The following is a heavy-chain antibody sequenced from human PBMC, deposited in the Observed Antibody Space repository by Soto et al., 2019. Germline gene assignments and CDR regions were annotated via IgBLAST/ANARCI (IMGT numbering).Heavy chain of an antibody. CDR2: IYYSGST. J-gene: IGHJ4*02. V-gene: IGHV4-31*03. CDR1: GGSISSGGYY. CDR3: AGAPSFYCSSTSFYHVAFDY. Sequence: SETLSLTCTVSGGSISSGGYYWSWIRQHPGKGLEWIGYIYYSGSTYYNPSLKSRVTISVDTSKNQFSLRLSSVTAADTAVYYCAGAPSFYCSSTSFYHVAFDYWGQGTLVTVSS. D-gene: IGHD2-2*01.